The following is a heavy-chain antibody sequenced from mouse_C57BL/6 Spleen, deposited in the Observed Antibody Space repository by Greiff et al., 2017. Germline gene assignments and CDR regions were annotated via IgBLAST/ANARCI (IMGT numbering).Heavy chain of an antibody. CDR2: IYPGDGDT. V-gene: IGHV1-82*01. J-gene: IGHJ3*01. CDR1: GYAFSSSW. Sequence: VQLVESGPELVKPGASVKISCKASGYAFSSSWMNWVKQRPGKGLEWIGRIYPGDGDTNYNGKFKGKATLTADNSSSTAYMQLSSLTSEDSAVXFCAREGHYYDSRWFAYWGQGTLVTVSA. CDR3: AREGHYYDSRWFAY. D-gene: IGHD1-1*01.